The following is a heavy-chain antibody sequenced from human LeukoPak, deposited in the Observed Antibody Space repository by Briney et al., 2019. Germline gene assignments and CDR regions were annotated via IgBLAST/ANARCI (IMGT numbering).Heavy chain of an antibody. J-gene: IGHJ5*02. CDR3: AGDPAYHDILTGSNWFDP. D-gene: IGHD3-9*01. CDR1: GGSISSYY. Sequence: SETLSLTCTVSGGSISSYYWSWIRQPAGKGLEWIGRIYTSGSTNYNPSLKSRVTMSVDTSKNQFSLKLSSVTAADTAVYYCAGDPAYHDILTGSNWFDPWGQGTLVTVSS. CDR2: IYTSGST. V-gene: IGHV4-4*07.